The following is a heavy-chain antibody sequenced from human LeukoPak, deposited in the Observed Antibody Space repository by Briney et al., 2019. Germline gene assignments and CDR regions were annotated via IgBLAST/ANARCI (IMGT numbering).Heavy chain of an antibody. Sequence: ASVKVSCKASGYTFTSYGFGWVRQAPGQGLEWMGWISAYNGNTNYAQNLQGRVTMTTDTSTSTAYMELRSLRSDDTAVYYCARANRLTASGRERFWGQGTLVTVSS. CDR2: ISAYNGNT. CDR1: GYTFTSYG. CDR3: ARANRLTASGRERF. D-gene: IGHD2-21*02. J-gene: IGHJ4*02. V-gene: IGHV1-18*01.